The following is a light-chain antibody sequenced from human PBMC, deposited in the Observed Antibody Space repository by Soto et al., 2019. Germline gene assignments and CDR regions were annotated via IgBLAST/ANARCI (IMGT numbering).Light chain of an antibody. Sequence: EIVMTQPPATLSVSPGERATLSCRASQSVSSNLAWYQHTPGQAPRLLIYGASTRATGIPARFSGSGSGTEFTLTISSLQSEDFAVYFCQQYNFRWTFGQGTKVDIK. CDR1: QSVSSN. CDR3: QQYNFRWT. CDR2: GAS. V-gene: IGKV3-15*01. J-gene: IGKJ1*01.